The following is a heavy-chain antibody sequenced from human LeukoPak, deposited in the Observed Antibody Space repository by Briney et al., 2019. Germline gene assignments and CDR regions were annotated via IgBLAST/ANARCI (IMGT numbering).Heavy chain of an antibody. CDR2: ISAYNGNT. V-gene: IGHV1-18*01. J-gene: IGHJ4*02. Sequence: GASVKVSCKTSGYTFTSYGISWVRQAPGQGLEWMGWISAYNGNTNYAQKLQGRVTMTTDTSTSTAYMELRSLRSDDTALYYCARGYRLSAYSSSWYSALKNTVKYGTRALGFDYWGQGTLVTVSS. CDR1: GYTFTSYG. D-gene: IGHD6-13*01. CDR3: ARGYRLSAYSSSWYSALKNTVKYGTRALGFDY.